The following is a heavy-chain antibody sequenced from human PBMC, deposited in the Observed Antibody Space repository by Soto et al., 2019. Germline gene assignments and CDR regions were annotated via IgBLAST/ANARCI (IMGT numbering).Heavy chain of an antibody. J-gene: IGHJ4*02. Sequence: PGGSLRLSCAASGFTFSSYSMNWVRQAPGKGLEWVSSISSSSSYIYYADSVKSRATISVDTSKNQFSLKVNSVIAADTAVYYCAHILSGSQFNYWGQGTPVTVSS. CDR3: AHILSGSQFNY. D-gene: IGHD3-9*01. V-gene: IGHV3-21*06. CDR2: ISSSSSYI. CDR1: GFTFSSYS.